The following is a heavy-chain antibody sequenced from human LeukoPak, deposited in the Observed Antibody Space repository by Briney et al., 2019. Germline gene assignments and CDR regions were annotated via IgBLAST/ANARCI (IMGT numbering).Heavy chain of an antibody. CDR2: INHSGST. V-gene: IGHV4-34*01. Sequence: PSETLSLTCAVYGGSFSGYYWSWIRQPPGKGLEWIGEINHSGSTKYNPSLKSRVTISVDTSKNQFSLKLSSVTAADTAVYYCARGAGGYSYGYFFDYWGQGTLVTVSS. D-gene: IGHD5-18*01. J-gene: IGHJ4*02. CDR1: GGSFSGYY. CDR3: ARGAGGYSYGYFFDY.